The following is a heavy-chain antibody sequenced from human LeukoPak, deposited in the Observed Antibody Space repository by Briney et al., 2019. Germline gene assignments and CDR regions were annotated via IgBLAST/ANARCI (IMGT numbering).Heavy chain of an antibody. CDR2: ISSSGSTI. CDR1: GFTFSSYE. D-gene: IGHD3-10*01. CDR3: ARRYPYGSGSYFLDY. Sequence: GGSLRLSCAASGFTFSSYEMNWVRQAPGKGLEWVSYISSSGSTIYYADSVKGRFTISRDNAKNSLYLQMNSLRAEDTAVYYCARRYPYGSGSYFLDYWGQGTLVTVS. V-gene: IGHV3-48*03. J-gene: IGHJ4*02.